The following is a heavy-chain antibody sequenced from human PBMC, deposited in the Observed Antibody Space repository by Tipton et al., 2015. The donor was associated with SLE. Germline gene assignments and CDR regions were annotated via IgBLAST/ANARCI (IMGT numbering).Heavy chain of an antibody. D-gene: IGHD2-15*01. V-gene: IGHV3-48*03. CDR2: ISSSGSTI. CDR1: GFTFSSYE. CDR3: ARGGYCSGGSCFGVFDS. Sequence: SLRLSCAASGFTFSSYEMNWVRQAPGKGLEWVSYISSSGSTIYYADSVEGRFTISRDNAKNSLYLQMNSLRAEDTAVYYCARGGYCSGGSCFGVFDSWGQGTLVTVSS. J-gene: IGHJ4*02.